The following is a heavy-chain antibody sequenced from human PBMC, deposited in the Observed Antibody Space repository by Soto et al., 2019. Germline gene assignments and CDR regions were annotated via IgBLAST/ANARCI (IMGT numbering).Heavy chain of an antibody. J-gene: IGHJ4*02. V-gene: IGHV2-5*02. D-gene: IGHD5-18*01. CDR2: IFGDDDK. CDR3: AHLPWKQLWPRAPVVN. CDR1: GFSLSPSGVG. Sequence: SGPTLVNPTQTLTLTCTFSGFSLSPSGVGVGWIRQPPGKALEWLGIIFGDDDKRYRPSLKTRLTITKDTSKNQLVLTMTNMGPVDTATYYCAHLPWKQLWPRAPVVNWGQGIPVTVSS.